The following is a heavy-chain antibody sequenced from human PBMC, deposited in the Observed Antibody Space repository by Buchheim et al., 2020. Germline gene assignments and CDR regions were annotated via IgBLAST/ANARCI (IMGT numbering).Heavy chain of an antibody. V-gene: IGHV3-48*02. CDR2: IYSSSTT. J-gene: IGHJ4*02. CDR3: ARDWNYSFDY. CDR1: GFTFSSYS. Sequence: EVQLVESGGGLVQPGGSLRLSCAASGFTFSSYSMNWVRQAPGKGLEWVSYIYSSSTTYYADSVKGRFTISRDNAKNSLHLHMNSLRDEDTAVYYCARDWNYSFDYWGQGTL. D-gene: IGHD1-7*01.